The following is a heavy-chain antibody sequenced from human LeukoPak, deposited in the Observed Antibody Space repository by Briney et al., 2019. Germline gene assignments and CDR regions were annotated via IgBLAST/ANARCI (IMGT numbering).Heavy chain of an antibody. J-gene: IGHJ4*02. Sequence: ASVKVFCKASGYTFTSYYMHWVRQAPGQGLEWMGIINPSGGSTNYAQKFQGRVTMTRDTSISTVYMELSRLRSDDTAVYYCARSKVYPNDYWGQGTLVTVSS. V-gene: IGHV1-46*01. D-gene: IGHD1-14*01. CDR2: INPSGGST. CDR1: GYTFTSYY. CDR3: ARSKVYPNDY.